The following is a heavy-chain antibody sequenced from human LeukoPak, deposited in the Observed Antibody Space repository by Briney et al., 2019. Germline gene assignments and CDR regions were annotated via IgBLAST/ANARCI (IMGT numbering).Heavy chain of an antibody. CDR3: AREGSTVAHYYYYYMDV. D-gene: IGHD4-11*01. CDR2: ISAYNGNT. J-gene: IGHJ6*03. CDR1: GYTFTSYG. V-gene: IGHV1-18*01. Sequence: ASVKVSCKASGYTFTSYGISWVRQAPGQGLEWMGWISAYNGNTNYAQKLQGRVTMTTDTSTSTAYMELRSLRSDDTAVYYCAREGSTVAHYYYYYMDVWGKGTTVTVSS.